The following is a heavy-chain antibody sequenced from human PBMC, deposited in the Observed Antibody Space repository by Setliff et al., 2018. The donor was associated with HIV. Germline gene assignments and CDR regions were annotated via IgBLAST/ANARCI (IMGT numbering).Heavy chain of an antibody. CDR1: GGSISSYY. CDR2: IYYSGST. V-gene: IGHV4-59*08. CDR3: ASTFSSSWYPEDYYYYAMDV. J-gene: IGHJ6*02. D-gene: IGHD6-13*01. Sequence: SETLSLTCTVSGGSISSYYWSWIRQPPGKGLEWIGYIYYSGSTYYADSVKGRFTISRDNAKNSLYLQMNSLRADDTAVYYCASTFSSSWYPEDYYYYAMDVWGQGTTVTVSS.